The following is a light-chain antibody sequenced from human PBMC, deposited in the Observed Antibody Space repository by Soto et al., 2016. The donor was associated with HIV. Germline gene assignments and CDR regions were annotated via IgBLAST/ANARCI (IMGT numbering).Light chain of an antibody. V-gene: IGKV1-16*02. CDR1: QDINNY. Sequence: DIQMTQSPSSLSASVGDRVTITCRASQDINNYLAWFQQKPGKAPKSLIYAASTLQSGVSSKFSGSGSDIYFTLTISSLQPEDFAIYYCLQDFQLLPPTFGQGTKVEIK. CDR3: LQDFQLLPPT. CDR2: AAS. J-gene: IGKJ1*01.